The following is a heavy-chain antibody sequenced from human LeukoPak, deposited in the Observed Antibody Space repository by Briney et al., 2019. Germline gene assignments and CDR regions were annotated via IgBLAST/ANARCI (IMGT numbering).Heavy chain of an antibody. J-gene: IGHJ4*02. CDR3: ARRDYYDSSGYLC. CDR2: IIPILGIA. V-gene: IGHV1-69*04. CDR1: GGTFSSYA. Sequence: GASVTVSCKASGGTFSSYAISWVRQAPGQGLEWMGRIIPILGIANYAQKFQGRVTITADKSTSTAYMELSSLRSEDTAVYYCARRDYYDSSGYLCWGQGTLVTVSS. D-gene: IGHD3-22*01.